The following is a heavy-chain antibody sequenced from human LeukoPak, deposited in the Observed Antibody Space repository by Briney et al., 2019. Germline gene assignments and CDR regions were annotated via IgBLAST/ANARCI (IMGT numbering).Heavy chain of an antibody. V-gene: IGHV3-30-3*01. CDR3: ARGFIVVPAANGYPWFDP. CDR2: ISYDGSNK. Sequence: GGSLRLSCAAPGFTFSSYAMHWVRQAPGKGLEWVAVISYDGSNKYYADSVKGRFTISRDNSKNTLYLQMNSLRAEDTAVYYCARGFIVVPAANGYPWFDPWGQGTLVTVSS. D-gene: IGHD2-2*01. J-gene: IGHJ5*02. CDR1: GFTFSSYA.